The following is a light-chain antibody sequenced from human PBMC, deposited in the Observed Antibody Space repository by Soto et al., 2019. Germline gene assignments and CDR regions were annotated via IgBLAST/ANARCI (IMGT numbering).Light chain of an antibody. CDR3: QQYNSYPGYT. CDR1: QSISSW. Sequence: IQMTQSPSTLSASVGDRVTITCRASQSISSWLAWYQQKPGKAPKVLSYDASTLESGVPSRFSGSGSGTELTLTISRLQTDDSAPYYCQQYNSYPGYTFGQGTKLEIQ. CDR2: DAS. V-gene: IGKV1-5*01. J-gene: IGKJ2*01.